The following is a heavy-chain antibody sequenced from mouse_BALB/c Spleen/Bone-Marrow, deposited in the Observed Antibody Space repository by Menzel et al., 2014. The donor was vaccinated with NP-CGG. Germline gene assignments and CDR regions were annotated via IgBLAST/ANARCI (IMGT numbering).Heavy chain of an antibody. CDR3: TRSKVCGYLY. CDR1: GFTFSSYA. J-gene: IGHJ2*01. V-gene: IGHV5-9-3*01. D-gene: IGHD2-3*01. CDR2: ISSGGSYT. Sequence: EVKLQESGGGLVKPGGSLKLSCAASGFTFSSYAMSWVRQTPEKRLEWVATISSGGSYTYYPDSVKGRFTISRDNAKNSQNQQMSSLRSEDTATYYCTRSKVCGYLYGGQGTTLTVSS.